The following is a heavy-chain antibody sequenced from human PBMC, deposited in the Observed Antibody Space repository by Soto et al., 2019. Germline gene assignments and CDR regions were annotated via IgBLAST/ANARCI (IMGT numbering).Heavy chain of an antibody. V-gene: IGHV3-23*01. CDR3: ASDTMNYYYYYMDV. CDR2: ISDSGGST. CDR1: GFTFSSYA. Sequence: GGSLRLSCAASGFTFSSYAMNWVRQAPGKGLEWVSVISDSGGSTYYADSVKGRFTISRDNSKNTLYPQMNSLRAEDTAVYYCASDTMNYYYYYMDVWGKGTTVTVSS. D-gene: IGHD5-18*01. J-gene: IGHJ6*03.